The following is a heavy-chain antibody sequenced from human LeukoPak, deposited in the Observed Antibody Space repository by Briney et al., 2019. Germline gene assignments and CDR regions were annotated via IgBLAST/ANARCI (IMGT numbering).Heavy chain of an antibody. V-gene: IGHV3-21*01. CDR1: GFTFSSYS. D-gene: IGHD3-22*01. J-gene: IGHJ6*02. CDR3: ARDLGDYYDSSGSSNGMDV. CDR2: ISSSSSYI. Sequence: GGSLRLSCAASGFTFSSYSMNWVRQAPGKGLEWVSSISSSSSYIYYADSVKGRFTISRDNAKNSLYLQMNSLRAEDTAVYYCARDLGDYYDSSGSSNGMDVWGQGTTVTVSS.